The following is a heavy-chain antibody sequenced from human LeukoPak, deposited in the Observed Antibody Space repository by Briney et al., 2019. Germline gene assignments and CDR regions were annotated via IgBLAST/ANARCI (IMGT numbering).Heavy chain of an antibody. D-gene: IGHD6-6*01. V-gene: IGHV4-31*02. CDR2: IYYSGST. J-gene: IGHJ6*02. Sequence: LRLSCAASGFTFSDYYMSWIRQHPGKGLEWIGYIYYSGSTYYNPSLKSRVTISVDTSKNQFSLKLSSVTAADTAVYYCARDAIAAPLLDYYYGMDVWGQGTTVTVSS. CDR3: ARDAIAAPLLDYYYGMDV. CDR1: GFTFSDYY.